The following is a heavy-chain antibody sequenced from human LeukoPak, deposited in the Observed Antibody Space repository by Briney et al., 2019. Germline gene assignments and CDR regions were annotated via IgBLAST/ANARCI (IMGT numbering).Heavy chain of an antibody. D-gene: IGHD3-10*01. CDR1: GGTFSSYA. V-gene: IGHV1-69*04. Sequence: GASVKVSCKASGGTFSSYAISWVRQAPGQGLEWMGRIIPILGTANYAQKFQGRVTITADKSTSTAYMGLSSLRSEDTAVYYCARESSRYYYGMDVWGQGTTVTVSS. CDR3: ARESSRYYYGMDV. CDR2: IIPILGTA. J-gene: IGHJ6*02.